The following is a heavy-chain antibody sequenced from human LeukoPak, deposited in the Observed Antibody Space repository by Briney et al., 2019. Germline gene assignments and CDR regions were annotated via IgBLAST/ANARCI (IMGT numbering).Heavy chain of an antibody. J-gene: IGHJ4*02. CDR2: IKLDGSEK. CDR1: GFTFSSYA. Sequence: GGSLRLSCAASGFTFSSYAMSWVRQAPGKGLEWVANIKLDGSEKNYVDSVKGRFTISRDNTKNSLYLQMNSLRVEDTAVFYCARDQYDTWSRRGNFDSWGQGTLVIVSS. V-gene: IGHV3-7*03. D-gene: IGHD3-3*01. CDR3: ARDQYDTWSRRGNFDS.